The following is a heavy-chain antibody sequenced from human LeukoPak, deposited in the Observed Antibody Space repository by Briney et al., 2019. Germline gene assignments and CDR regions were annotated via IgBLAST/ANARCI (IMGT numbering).Heavy chain of an antibody. J-gene: IGHJ5*02. CDR1: GFTFSSHW. D-gene: IGHD2-2*01. CDR2: ISYDGSNK. Sequence: PGGSLRLSCAASGFTFSSHWMSWVRQAPGKGLEWVAVISYDGSNKYYADSVKGRFTISRDNSKNTLYLQMNSLRAEDTAVYYCARDHQEDIVVVPAAAPRQLVNNWFDPWGQGTLVTVSS. V-gene: IGHV3-30-3*01. CDR3: ARDHQEDIVVVPAAAPRQLVNNWFDP.